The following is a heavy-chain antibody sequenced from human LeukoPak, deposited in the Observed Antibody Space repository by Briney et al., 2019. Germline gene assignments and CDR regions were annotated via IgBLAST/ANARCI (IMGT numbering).Heavy chain of an antibody. V-gene: IGHV4-34*01. CDR3: ARWAAAVNWFDP. Sequence: PSETLSLTCAVCGGSFSGYYWSWIRQPPGRGQEWIGEINHSGSTNYNPSLTSRVTISVDTSNNQFSLKLSSVTAAATAVYYCARWAAAVNWFDPWGQGTLVTVSS. CDR1: GGSFSGYY. CDR2: INHSGST. D-gene: IGHD6-25*01. J-gene: IGHJ5*02.